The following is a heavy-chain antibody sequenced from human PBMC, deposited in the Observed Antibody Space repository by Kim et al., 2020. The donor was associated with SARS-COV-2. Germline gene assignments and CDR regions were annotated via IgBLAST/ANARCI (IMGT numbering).Heavy chain of an antibody. CDR2: ISYDGSNK. Sequence: GGSLRLSCAASGFTFSSYAMHWVRQAPGKGLEWVAVISYDGSNKYYADSVKGRFTISRDNSKNTLYLQMNSLRAEDTAVYYCARDPRLVPFDYWGQGTLVTVSS. V-gene: IGHV3-30*04. CDR1: GFTFSSYA. J-gene: IGHJ4*02. D-gene: IGHD6-19*01. CDR3: ARDPRLVPFDY.